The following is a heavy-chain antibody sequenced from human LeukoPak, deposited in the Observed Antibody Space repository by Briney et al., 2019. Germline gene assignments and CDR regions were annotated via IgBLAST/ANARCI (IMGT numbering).Heavy chain of an antibody. V-gene: IGHV4-59*08. CDR1: GGSMSSHY. Sequence: SETLSLTCTVSGGSMSSHYWSWIRQPPGEGLEWIGYIYYSGSTKYNPSLKSRVTISVDTSKNQFSLKLSSVTAADTAVYYCARGARAGYNLEPFDYWGQGTLVTVSS. CDR2: IYYSGST. D-gene: IGHD5-24*01. J-gene: IGHJ4*02. CDR3: ARGARAGYNLEPFDY.